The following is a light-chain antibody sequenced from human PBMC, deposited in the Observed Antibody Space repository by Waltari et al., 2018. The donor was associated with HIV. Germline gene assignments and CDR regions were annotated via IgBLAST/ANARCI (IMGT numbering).Light chain of an antibody. Sequence: IQLTQSPFSLSASIGDKVSITCRASQSLSDFLHWYQQKPGKPPKLLIHGGSTLESGVPSRFSGSGSDTDYTLTISSLQPDDFATYYCLQSCSIPLTFGPGTKV. V-gene: IGKV1-39*01. CDR3: LQSCSIPLT. J-gene: IGKJ3*01. CDR2: GGS. CDR1: QSLSDF.